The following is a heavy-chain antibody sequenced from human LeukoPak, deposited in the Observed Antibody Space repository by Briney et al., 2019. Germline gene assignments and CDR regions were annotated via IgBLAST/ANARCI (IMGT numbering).Heavy chain of an antibody. D-gene: IGHD7-27*01. Sequence: PGGSLRLSCAASGFTFSSYEMNWVRQAPGKGLEWVSYISSSSSTIYYADSVKGRFTISRDNAKNSLCLQMNSLRAEDTAVYYCARGSNWGGGDYWGQGTLVTVSS. J-gene: IGHJ4*02. CDR1: GFTFSSYE. CDR2: ISSSSSTI. V-gene: IGHV3-48*03. CDR3: ARGSNWGGGDY.